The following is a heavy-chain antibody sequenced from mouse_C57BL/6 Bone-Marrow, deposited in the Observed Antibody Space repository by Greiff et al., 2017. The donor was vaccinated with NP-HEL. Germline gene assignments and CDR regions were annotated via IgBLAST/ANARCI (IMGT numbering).Heavy chain of an antibody. J-gene: IGHJ3*01. Sequence: VQLKESGAELVRPGASVKLSCTASGFNIKDDYMPWVKQRPEQGLEWIGWIDHENGDTEYASKFQGKATITADTSSNTAYLQLSSLTSEDTAVYYCTTWDYDGFAYWGQGTLVTVSA. CDR1: GFNIKDDY. CDR3: TTWDYDGFAY. CDR2: IDHENGDT. V-gene: IGHV14-4*01. D-gene: IGHD2-4*01.